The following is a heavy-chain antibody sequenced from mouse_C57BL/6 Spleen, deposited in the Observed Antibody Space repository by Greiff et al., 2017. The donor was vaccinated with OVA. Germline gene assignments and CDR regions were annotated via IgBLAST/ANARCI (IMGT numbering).Heavy chain of an antibody. CDR3: AKNWGTTVVDWYFDV. V-gene: IGHV2-5*01. D-gene: IGHD1-1*01. CDR2: IWRGGST. CDR1: GFSLTSYG. J-gene: IGHJ1*03. Sequence: VHLVESGPGLVQPSQSLSITCTVSGFSLTSYGVHWVRQSPGKGLEWLGVIWRGGSTDYNAAFMSRLSITKDNSKSQVFFKMNSLQADDTAIYYCAKNWGTTVVDWYFDVWGTGTTVTVSS.